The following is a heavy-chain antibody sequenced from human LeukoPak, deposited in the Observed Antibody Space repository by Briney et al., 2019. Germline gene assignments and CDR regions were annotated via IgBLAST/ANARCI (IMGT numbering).Heavy chain of an antibody. D-gene: IGHD6-19*01. V-gene: IGHV3-20*03. CDR1: GFTFYKYC. J-gene: IGHJ6*03. CDR2: IFLNCGRT. Sequence: GSLRLSFAASGFTFYKYCISWVRPISGKGVGGGPPIFLNCGRTGYADSVKGRFTISRDNAKNSLYLQMNSLRAEDTALYYCARDGGWYKRGLDYYYYYMDVWGKGTTVTVSS. CDR3: ARDGGWYKRGLDYYYYYMDV.